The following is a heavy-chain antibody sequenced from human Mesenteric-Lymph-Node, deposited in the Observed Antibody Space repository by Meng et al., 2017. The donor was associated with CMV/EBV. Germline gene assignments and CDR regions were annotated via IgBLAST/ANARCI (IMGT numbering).Heavy chain of an antibody. D-gene: IGHD2-2*01. CDR1: GFTFSDYY. CDR2: IKQDGSEK. CDR3: ARDLVVPAAIRLNYYYGMDV. Sequence: GGSLRLSCAASGFTFSDYYMNWVRQAPGKGLEWVANIKQDGSEKYYVDSVKGRFTISRDNAKNSLYLQMNSLRAEDTAVYYCARDLVVPAAIRLNYYYGMDVWGQGTTVTVSS. J-gene: IGHJ6*02. V-gene: IGHV3-7*01.